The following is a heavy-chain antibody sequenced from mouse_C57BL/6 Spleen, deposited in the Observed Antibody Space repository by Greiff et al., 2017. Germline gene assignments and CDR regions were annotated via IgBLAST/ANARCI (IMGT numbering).Heavy chain of an antibody. V-gene: IGHV1-64*01. J-gene: IGHJ3*01. CDR2: IHPNSGST. CDR1: GYTFTSYW. CDR3: ARWGYGAWFAY. D-gene: IGHD3-1*01. Sequence: VQLQQPGAELVKPGASVKLSCQASGYTFTSYWMPWVKQRPGQGLAWIGMIHPNSGSTNYNEKFKSKATLTVDKSSSTAYMQLSSLTSEDSAVYYWARWGYGAWFAYWGQGTLVTVAA.